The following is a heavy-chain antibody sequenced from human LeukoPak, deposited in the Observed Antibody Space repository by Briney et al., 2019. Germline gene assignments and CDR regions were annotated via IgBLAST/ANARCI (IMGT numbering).Heavy chain of an antibody. V-gene: IGHV3-23*01. CDR3: ARPPHYYYYGMDV. CDR1: GFTFSSYT. J-gene: IGHJ6*02. CDR2: ITTSDGNT. Sequence: HLGGSLRLSCAASGFTFSSYTMSWVRQAPGKGLEWVSTITTSDGNTYYADSVKGRFTVSRDNSKNTLYLQMNSLRAEDTAVYYCARPPHYYYYGMDVWGQGTTVTVSS.